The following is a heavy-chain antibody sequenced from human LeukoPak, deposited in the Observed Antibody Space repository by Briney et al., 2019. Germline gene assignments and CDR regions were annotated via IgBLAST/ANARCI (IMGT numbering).Heavy chain of an antibody. J-gene: IGHJ2*01. CDR2: TYYRSKWYS. V-gene: IGHV6-1*01. CDR1: GDSVSSNSAA. CDR3: ARVPKYFDL. Sequence: SQTLSLTCVISGDSVSSNSAAWNWIRQSPSRGLEWLGRTYYRSKWYSYSAVSVKSRIIINPDTTKNQFSLQLNSVTPEDTAVYYCARVPKYFDLWGRGTLVTVSS.